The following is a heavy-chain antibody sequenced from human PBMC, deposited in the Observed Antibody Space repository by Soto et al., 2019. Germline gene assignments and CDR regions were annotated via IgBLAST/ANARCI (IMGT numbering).Heavy chain of an antibody. J-gene: IGHJ3*01. D-gene: IGHD5-12*01. V-gene: IGHV3-23*01. Sequence: GGSLRLSCAASGFIFTNYAINWGRQAPGKGLEWVSVIGGRGNSAYYADSVQGRFTISRDNSKNTLSLQMSSLTADDTAIYYCVREGRGSFDFWGRGTMVTVSS. CDR2: IGGRGNSA. CDR3: VREGRGSFDF. CDR1: GFIFTNYA.